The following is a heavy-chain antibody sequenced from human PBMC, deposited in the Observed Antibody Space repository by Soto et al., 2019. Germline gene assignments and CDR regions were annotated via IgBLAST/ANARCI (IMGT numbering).Heavy chain of an antibody. J-gene: IGHJ4*02. Sequence: GGSLRLSCAASGFTFRSHWMHWVRQAPGKGLVWVSRISGDGSSTHYADSVKGRFTISRDNAKNTLYLQMNSLRAEDTAVYYCARDWGGLGYWGQGILVTVSS. CDR1: GFTFRSHW. CDR2: ISGDGSST. V-gene: IGHV3-74*01. CDR3: ARDWGGLGY. D-gene: IGHD3-10*01.